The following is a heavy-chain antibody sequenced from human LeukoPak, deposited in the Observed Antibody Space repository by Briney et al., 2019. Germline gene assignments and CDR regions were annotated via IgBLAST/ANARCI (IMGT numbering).Heavy chain of an antibody. J-gene: IGHJ4*02. CDR1: GGSFSGYY. CDR2: INHSGST. Sequence: SETLSLTCAVYGGSFSGYYWSWIRQPPGKGLEWIGEINHSGSTNYNPSLKSRVTISVDTSKNQFSLKLSSVTAADTVVYYCARGWRGFDYWGQGTLVTVSS. CDR3: ARGWRGFDY. V-gene: IGHV4-34*01.